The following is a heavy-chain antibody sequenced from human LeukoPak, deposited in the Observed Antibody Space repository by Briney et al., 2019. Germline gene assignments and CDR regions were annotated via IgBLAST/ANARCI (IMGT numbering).Heavy chain of an antibody. Sequence: SVKVSCKASGGTFSSYAISWVRQAPGQGLEWMGGIIPIFGTANYAQKFQGRVTTTADESASTAYMELRRLRSADTAVYYCARDLWFDGGANDYWGQGTLVTVSS. D-gene: IGHD3-10*01. V-gene: IGHV1-69*13. CDR3: ARDLWFDGGANDY. CDR2: IIPIFGTA. J-gene: IGHJ4*02. CDR1: GGTFSSYA.